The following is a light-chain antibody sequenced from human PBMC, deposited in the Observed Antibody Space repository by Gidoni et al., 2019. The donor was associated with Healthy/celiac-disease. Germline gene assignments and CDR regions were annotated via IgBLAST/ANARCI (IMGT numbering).Light chain of an antibody. CDR3: QQYDNLLPWT. CDR1: QDISNY. V-gene: IGKV1-33*01. CDR2: DAS. J-gene: IGKJ2*02. Sequence: DIQMTQSPSSLSASVGDRVTITCQASQDISNYLNWYKQKPGKAPKLLIYDASNLETGVPSRFSGSGSGTDFTFTISSLQPEDIATYYCQQYDNLLPWTFGQGTKLEIK.